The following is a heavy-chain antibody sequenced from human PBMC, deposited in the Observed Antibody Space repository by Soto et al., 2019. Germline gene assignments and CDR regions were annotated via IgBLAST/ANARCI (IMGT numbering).Heavy chain of an antibody. CDR3: AKGSWAQLWPLLDY. V-gene: IGHV3-30*18. J-gene: IGHJ4*02. Sequence: QVQLVESGGGVVQPGRSLRLSCAASGFTFSKYGMHWVRQAPGRGLEWVAVISYDESNKYYADSVKDRFTISRDNSKNALDLQMNSLRGEDTAVYYCAKGSWAQLWPLLDYWGQGLLVTVSS. CDR2: ISYDESNK. D-gene: IGHD5-18*01. CDR1: GFTFSKYG.